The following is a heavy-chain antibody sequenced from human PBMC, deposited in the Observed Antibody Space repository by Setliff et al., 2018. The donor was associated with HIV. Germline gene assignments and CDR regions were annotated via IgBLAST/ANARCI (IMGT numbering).Heavy chain of an antibody. J-gene: IGHJ4*02. D-gene: IGHD2-21*01. CDR1: GGSISRSTHH. CDR2: LSSKGQA. Sequence: SETLSLTCTVSGGSISRSTHHWAWIRQPPGKGLEWIGALSSKGQAYYNPSLKSRVAISIDSSKNLFSLRLGSLTAADTAVYYCAAQDLDLVKYYYMDYWGPGALVTVSS. CDR3: AAQDLDLVKYYYMDY. V-gene: IGHV4-39*07.